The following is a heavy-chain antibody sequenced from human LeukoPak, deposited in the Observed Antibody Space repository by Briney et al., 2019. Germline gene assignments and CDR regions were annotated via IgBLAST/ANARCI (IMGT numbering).Heavy chain of an antibody. V-gene: IGHV4-39*02. CDR3: ASHCDGGSSFDY. Sequence: SETLSLTCTVSGGSISSSSYYWIWMPPPPGKGLEWFGSFYYSGSTYYTPSLKIRVTISVDTPKNPLSLKLGSATAPDTAVYYCASHCDGGSSFDYWGQGTLVTVSS. D-gene: IGHD2-21*01. CDR1: GGSISSSSYY. CDR2: FYYSGST. J-gene: IGHJ4*02.